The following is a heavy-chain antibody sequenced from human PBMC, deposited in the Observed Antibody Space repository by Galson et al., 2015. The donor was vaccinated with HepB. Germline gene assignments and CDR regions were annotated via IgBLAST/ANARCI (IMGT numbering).Heavy chain of an antibody. D-gene: IGHD6-19*01. Sequence: ETLSLTCIVSGGSISSYHWSWIRQPAGKGLEWIGRLYSSGITNSNPSLQSRVTMSVDTSKNQFSLKLSSVTAADTAVYYCARESPDGSSGWSLPHFDHWGQGTLVTVSS. V-gene: IGHV4-4*07. CDR2: LYSSGIT. CDR3: ARESPDGSSGWSLPHFDH. J-gene: IGHJ4*02. CDR1: GGSISSYH.